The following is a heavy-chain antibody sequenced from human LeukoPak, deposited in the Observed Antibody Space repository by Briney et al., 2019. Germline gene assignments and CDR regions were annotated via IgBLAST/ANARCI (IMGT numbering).Heavy chain of an antibody. V-gene: IGHV1-18*01. D-gene: IGHD3-3*01. J-gene: IGHJ4*02. Sequence: ASVKVSCKASGYTFTSDGISWVRQAPGQGLEWMGWISAYNGNTNYAQKLQGRVTMTTDTSTGTAYMELRSLRSDDTAVYYCARGGITIFGVDQEYYFDYWGRGTLVTVSS. CDR2: ISAYNGNT. CDR3: ARGGITIFGVDQEYYFDY. CDR1: GYTFTSDG.